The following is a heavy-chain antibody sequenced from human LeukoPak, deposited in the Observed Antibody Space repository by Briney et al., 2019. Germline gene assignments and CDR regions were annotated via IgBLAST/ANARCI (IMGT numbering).Heavy chain of an antibody. D-gene: IGHD6-13*01. J-gene: IGHJ6*03. CDR2: IHHSGST. V-gene: IGHV4-4*02. CDR1: GGSISTNNW. CDR3: ARTPTSRKRFLGGAATGTDYYYYYYMDV. Sequence: PSGTLSLTCAVSGGSISTNNWWTWVRQPPGKGLEWIGEIHHSGSTDYNPSLKSRVTISPDKSKNQFSLTLTSVTAADTAVYYCARTPTSRKRFLGGAATGTDYYYYYYMDVWGKGTTVTISS.